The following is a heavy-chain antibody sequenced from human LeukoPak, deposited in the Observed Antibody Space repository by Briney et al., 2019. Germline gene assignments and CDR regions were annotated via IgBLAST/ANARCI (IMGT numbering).Heavy chain of an antibody. D-gene: IGHD6-19*01. CDR3: AKRLAVAHDAFDI. Sequence: GGSLRLSCAASGFTFNNYAMTWVRQPPGKGLEWVSAISDSGGGTSYADSVKGRFTISRDNSKNTLYLQMNSLRAEDTAVYYCAKRLAVAHDAFDIWGQGTMVSVSS. V-gene: IGHV3-23*01. J-gene: IGHJ3*02. CDR1: GFTFNNYA. CDR2: ISDSGGGT.